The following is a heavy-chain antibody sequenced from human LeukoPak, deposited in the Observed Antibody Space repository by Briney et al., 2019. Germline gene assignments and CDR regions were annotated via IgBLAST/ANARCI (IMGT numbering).Heavy chain of an antibody. V-gene: IGHV4-59*08. J-gene: IGHJ4*02. D-gene: IGHD1-1*01. Sequence: SETLSLTCTVSGGSISSYYWSWIRQPPGKGLEWIGYIYYSGSTNYNPSLKSRVTISVDTSKNQLSLKLSSVTAADTAVYYCARSYWNDPYYFDYWGQGTLVTVSS. CDR2: IYYSGST. CDR1: GGSISSYY. CDR3: ARSYWNDPYYFDY.